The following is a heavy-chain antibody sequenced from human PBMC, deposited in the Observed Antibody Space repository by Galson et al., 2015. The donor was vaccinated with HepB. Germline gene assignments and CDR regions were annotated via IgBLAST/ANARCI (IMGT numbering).Heavy chain of an antibody. J-gene: IGHJ5*01. CDR1: GFIFSNYG. V-gene: IGHV3-30*18. Sequence: SLRLSCAASGFIFSNYGMHWVRQAPGKGLEWVAVVSYDGSDKDYADSVKGRFTISRDNSKNALFLQMDSLRPEDTALYYCAKGGRPLRYLDSWGQGEMVIVSS. D-gene: IGHD3-9*01. CDR3: AKGGRPLRYLDS. CDR2: VSYDGSDK.